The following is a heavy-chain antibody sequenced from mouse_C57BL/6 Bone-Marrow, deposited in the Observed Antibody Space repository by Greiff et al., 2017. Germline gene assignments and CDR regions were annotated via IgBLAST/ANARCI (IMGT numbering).Heavy chain of an antibody. CDR2: INPNYGTT. V-gene: IGHV1-39*01. CDR1: GYSFTDYN. J-gene: IGHJ3*01. D-gene: IGHD1-1*01. CDR3: APHYYGSSYGFAY. Sequence: VQLKQSGPELVKPGASGKISCKASGYSFTDYNMNWVKQSNGKSLEWIGVINPNYGTTSYNQKFKGKATLTVDQSSSTAYMQLNSLTSEDSAVYYCAPHYYGSSYGFAYWGQGTLVTVSA.